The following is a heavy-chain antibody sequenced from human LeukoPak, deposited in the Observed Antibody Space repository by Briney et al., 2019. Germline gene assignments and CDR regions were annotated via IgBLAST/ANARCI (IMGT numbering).Heavy chain of an antibody. CDR1: GGTFSSYA. J-gene: IGHJ5*02. V-gene: IGHV1-69*13. Sequence: SVKVTCKASGGTFSSYAISWVRQAPGQGLEWMGGIIPIFGTANYAQKFQGRVTITADESTSTAYMELSSLRSEDTAVYYCARDLRPYCSSTSCSFDPWGQGTLVTVSS. CDR2: IIPIFGTA. CDR3: ARDLRPYCSSTSCSFDP. D-gene: IGHD2-2*01.